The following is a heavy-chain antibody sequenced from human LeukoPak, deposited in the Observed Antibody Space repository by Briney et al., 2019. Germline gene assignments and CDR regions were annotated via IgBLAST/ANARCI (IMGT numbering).Heavy chain of an antibody. J-gene: IGHJ4*02. V-gene: IGHV4-34*01. CDR2: INHSGST. CDR1: GGSFSGYY. CDR3: ARKSGSYSNYVSGVVESNYFDY. Sequence: SETLSLTCAVYGGSFSGYYWSWIRQPPGKGLEWIGEINHSGSTNYNPSLKSRVTISVDTSKNQFSLKLSSVTAADTAVYYCARKSGSYSNYVSGVVESNYFDYWGQGTLVTVSS. D-gene: IGHD4-11*01.